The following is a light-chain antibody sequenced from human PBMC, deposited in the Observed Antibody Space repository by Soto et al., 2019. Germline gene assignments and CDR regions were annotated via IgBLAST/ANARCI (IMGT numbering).Light chain of an antibody. Sequence: QSALTQPASVSGSPGQSITISCTGTSSDVGGYNAVSWYQQHPGKAPKLMIYDVSNRPSGASDRFSGSKSGNTASLTISWLQAEDEADYYCGSYASGGAYVFGTGTKVTVL. CDR1: SSDVGGYNA. CDR3: GSYASGGAYV. V-gene: IGLV2-14*01. CDR2: DVS. J-gene: IGLJ1*01.